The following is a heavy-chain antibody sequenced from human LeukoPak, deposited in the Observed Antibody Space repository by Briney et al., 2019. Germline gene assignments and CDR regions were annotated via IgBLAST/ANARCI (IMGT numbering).Heavy chain of an antibody. CDR2: IYYSGST. D-gene: IGHD3-16*01. J-gene: IGHJ5*02. CDR1: GGSISSHY. CDR3: ARELGEMRRTNWFDP. Sequence: PSETLSLTCTVSGGSISSHYSSWIRQPPGKGLEWIGYIYYSGSTYYNPSLKSRVTISVDTSKNQCSLKLSSVTAADTAVYYCARELGEMRRTNWFDPWGQGTLVTVSS. V-gene: IGHV4-59*06.